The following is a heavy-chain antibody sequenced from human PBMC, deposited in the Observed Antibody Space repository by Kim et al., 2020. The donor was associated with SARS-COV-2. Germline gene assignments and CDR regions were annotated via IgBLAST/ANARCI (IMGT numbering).Heavy chain of an antibody. J-gene: IGHJ4*02. V-gene: IGHV4-34*01. CDR1: GGSFSGYY. Sequence: SETLSLTCAVYGGSFSGYYWSWIRQPPGKGLEWIGEINHSGSTNYNPSLKSRVTISVDTSKNQFSLKLSSVTAADTAVYYCARPGLEGYSSSWHHFDYWGQGTLVTVSS. D-gene: IGHD6-13*01. CDR3: ARPGLEGYSSSWHHFDY. CDR2: INHSGST.